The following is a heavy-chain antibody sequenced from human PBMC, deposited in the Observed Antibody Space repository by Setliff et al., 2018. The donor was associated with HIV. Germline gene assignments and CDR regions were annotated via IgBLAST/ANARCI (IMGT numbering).Heavy chain of an antibody. Sequence: ASVKVSCKASGYTFINFGITWVRQAPGQGLEWVGYISGYNGNTKYAQNVQGRVTMTTDTSTSTAYMELRSLRYDDTAVYYCARDPRSGYDSDAAMVTVYYYYMDVWGKGTTVTVSS. CDR2: ISGYNGNT. V-gene: IGHV1-18*04. J-gene: IGHJ6*03. D-gene: IGHD5-18*01. CDR3: ARDPRSGYDSDAAMVTVYYYYMDV. CDR1: GYTFINFG.